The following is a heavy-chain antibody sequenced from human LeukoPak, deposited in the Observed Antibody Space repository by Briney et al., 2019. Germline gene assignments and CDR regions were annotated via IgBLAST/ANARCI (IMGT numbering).Heavy chain of an antibody. CDR1: GFTFSSYW. CDR3: TRSLQWLYYMDV. Sequence: GGSLRLSCAASGFTFSSYWMHWVRQAPGKGLEWVGFIRSKAYGGTTEYAASVKGRFTISRDDSKSIAYLQMNSLKTEDTAVYYCTRSLQWLYYMDVWGKGTTVTVSS. J-gene: IGHJ6*03. D-gene: IGHD6-19*01. CDR2: IRSKAYGGTT. V-gene: IGHV3-49*04.